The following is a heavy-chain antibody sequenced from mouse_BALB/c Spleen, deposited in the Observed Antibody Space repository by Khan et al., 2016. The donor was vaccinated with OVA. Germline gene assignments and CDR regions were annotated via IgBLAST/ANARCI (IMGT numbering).Heavy chain of an antibody. D-gene: IGHD1-1*01. J-gene: IGHJ1*01. V-gene: IGHV3-1*02. CDR1: GYSITSGYS. CDR3: ARAGTTVVAYWYFDV. CDR2: IYYSGNT. Sequence: EVQLQESGPDLVKPSQSLSLTCTVTGYSITSGYSWHWIRQFPGNKLEWMDHIYYSGNTNYNPSLKSRISITRDTSKNQFFLQLNSVTTEDTATYYCARAGTTVVAYWYFDVWGAGTTVTVSS.